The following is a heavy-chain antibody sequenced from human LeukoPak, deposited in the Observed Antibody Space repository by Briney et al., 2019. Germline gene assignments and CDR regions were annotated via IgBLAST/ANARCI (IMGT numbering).Heavy chain of an antibody. D-gene: IGHD2-15*01. V-gene: IGHV4-4*07. CDR2: IYISGST. CDR3: ARALNPLPGTYYFDY. Sequence: PSETLSLTCTVSGGSISSYYWSWIRQPPGKGLEWIGRIYISGSTNYNSSLQSRVTMSVDTSKNQFSLKLSSVTAADTDVYYCARALNPLPGTYYFDYWGQGTLVTVSS. J-gene: IGHJ4*02. CDR1: GGSISSYY.